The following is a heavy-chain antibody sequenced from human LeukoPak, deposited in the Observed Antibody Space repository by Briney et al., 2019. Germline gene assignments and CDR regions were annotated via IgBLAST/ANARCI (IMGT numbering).Heavy chain of an antibody. J-gene: IGHJ4*02. CDR1: GFTVSSNY. Sequence: GGSLRLSCAASGFTVSSNYMSWVRQAPGKGLEWVSVIYSGGSTYYADSVKGRFTISRDNSKNTLYLQMNSLRAEDTAVYYCARTGWTYYFDYWGQGTLVTVSS. CDR2: IYSGGST. D-gene: IGHD6-19*01. CDR3: ARTGWTYYFDY. V-gene: IGHV3-53*01.